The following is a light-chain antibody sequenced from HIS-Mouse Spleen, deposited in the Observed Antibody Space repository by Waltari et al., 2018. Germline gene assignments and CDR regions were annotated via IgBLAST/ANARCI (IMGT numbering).Light chain of an antibody. CDR1: QSISSY. V-gene: IGKV1-39*01. CDR2: AAS. CDR3: QQSYSTPLT. J-gene: IGKJ4*01. Sequence: IQMTQSPASLSDSVRDRVTLTCRASQSISSYLNWYQQKPGKAPKLLIYAASSLQSGVPSRFSGSGSGTDFTLTISSLQPEDFATYYCQQSYSTPLTFGGGTKVEIK.